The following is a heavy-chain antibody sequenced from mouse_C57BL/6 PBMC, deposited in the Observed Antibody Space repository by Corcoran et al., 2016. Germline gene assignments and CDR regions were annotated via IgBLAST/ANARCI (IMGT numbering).Heavy chain of an antibody. CDR3: AGGGYYFDY. V-gene: IGHV1-22*01. Sequence: EVQLQQSGPELVKPGASVKMSCKASGYTFTDYNMHWVKQSHGKSLEWIGYINPNNGDTSYNQKFKGKATLTVNKSSSTAYMELRSLTSEDSAVYYCAGGGYYFDYWGQGTTLTVSS. J-gene: IGHJ2*01. CDR1: GYTFTDYN. CDR2: INPNNGDT.